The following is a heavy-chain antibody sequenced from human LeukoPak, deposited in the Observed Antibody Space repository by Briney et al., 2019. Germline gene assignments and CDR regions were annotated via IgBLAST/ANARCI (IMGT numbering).Heavy chain of an antibody. V-gene: IGHV4-30-4*01. CDR1: GGSISSGDYY. Sequence: TLSLTCTVSGGSISSGDYYWSWIRQPPGKGLEWIGYIYYSGSTYYNPSLKSRVTISVDTSKNQFSLKLSSVTAADTAVYYCARSYYDFWSGWYFDLWGRGTLVTVSS. CDR3: ARSYYDFWSGWYFDL. D-gene: IGHD3-3*01. CDR2: IYYSGST. J-gene: IGHJ2*01.